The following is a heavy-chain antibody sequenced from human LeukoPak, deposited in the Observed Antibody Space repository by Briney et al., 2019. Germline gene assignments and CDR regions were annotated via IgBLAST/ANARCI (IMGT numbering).Heavy chain of an antibody. CDR1: GFTFSDY. D-gene: IGHD3-16*01. V-gene: IGHV3-11*01. Sequence: GGSLRLSCAASGFTFSDYMSWIRQAPGKGLEWVSYISSSGSTIYYADSVKGRFTISRDNAKNSLYQQMNSLRAEDMAVYYCARVYIWGSFPDYMDVWGKGTTVTVSS. CDR2: ISSSGSTI. J-gene: IGHJ6*03. CDR3: ARVYIWGSFPDYMDV.